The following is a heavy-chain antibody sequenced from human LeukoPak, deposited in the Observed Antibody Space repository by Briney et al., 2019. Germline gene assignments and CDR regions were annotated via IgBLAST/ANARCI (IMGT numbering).Heavy chain of an antibody. CDR2: ISSSSSYI. Sequence: PGGSLRLSCAVSGFTFSSYSMNWVRQAPGKGLEWVSSISSSSSYIYYADSVKGRFTISRDNAKNSLYLQMNSLRAEDTAVYYCARESGGGYSYGYIFSAPDYWGQGTLVTVSS. CDR1: GFTFSSYS. D-gene: IGHD5-18*01. J-gene: IGHJ4*02. CDR3: ARESGGGYSYGYIFSAPDY. V-gene: IGHV3-21*01.